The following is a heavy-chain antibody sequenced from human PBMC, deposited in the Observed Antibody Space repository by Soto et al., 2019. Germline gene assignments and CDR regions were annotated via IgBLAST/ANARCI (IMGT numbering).Heavy chain of an antibody. CDR1: GVSISSDTYY. D-gene: IGHD2-15*01. CDR3: ARYCSGGSCTMSYFDY. Sequence: QVQLQESGPGLVKPSQTLSLACTVSGVSISSDTYYWSWVRQHPGKGLEWIGYIYHRGNTYYNPSLKGRITISLDSSKNQFSLKLSSVTAADTAVYYCARYCSGGSCTMSYFDYWGQGILVTVSS. V-gene: IGHV4-31*03. CDR2: IYHRGNT. J-gene: IGHJ4*02.